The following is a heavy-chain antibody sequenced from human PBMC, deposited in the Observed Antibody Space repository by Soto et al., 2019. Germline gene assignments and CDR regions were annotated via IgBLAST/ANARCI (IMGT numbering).Heavy chain of an antibody. Sequence: ASVKVSCKASGYTFTGYYMHWVRQAPGQGLEWMGWINPNSGGTNYAQKFQGWVTMTRDTSISTAYMELSRLRSDDTAVYYCARVPSMTTSNYYYYYGMDVWGQGTTVTVSS. CDR1: GYTFTGYY. D-gene: IGHD4-17*01. CDR2: INPNSGGT. V-gene: IGHV1-2*04. CDR3: ARVPSMTTSNYYYYYGMDV. J-gene: IGHJ6*02.